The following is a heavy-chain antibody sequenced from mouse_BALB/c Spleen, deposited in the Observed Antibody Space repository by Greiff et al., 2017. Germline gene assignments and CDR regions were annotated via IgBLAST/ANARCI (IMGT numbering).Heavy chain of an antibody. CDR3: ARWAIYDGYYGAMDY. V-gene: IGHV3-2*02. J-gene: IGHJ4*01. Sequence: EVKLMESGPGLVKPSQSLSLTCTVTGYSITSDYAWNWIRQFPGNKLEWMGYISYSGSTSYNPSLKSRISITRDTSKNQFFLQLNSVTTEDTATYYCARWAIYDGYYGAMDYWGQGTSVTVSS. CDR1: GYSITSDYA. D-gene: IGHD2-3*01. CDR2: ISYSGST.